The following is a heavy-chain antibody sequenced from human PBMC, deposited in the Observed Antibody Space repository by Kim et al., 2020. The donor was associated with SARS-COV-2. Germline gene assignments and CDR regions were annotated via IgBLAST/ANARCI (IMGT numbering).Heavy chain of an antibody. V-gene: IGHV4-31*03. CDR3: ARLRFSHNSAPFDY. CDR1: GASISSNEYS. Sequence: SETLSLTCTVSGASISSNEYSWSWIRHHPGKGLEWIGYVYSSGSTYYNPSLRSRVSISVDTSKNQFSLKLSSVTAADTAVYYCARLRFSHNSAPFDYWGQGTLVTVSS. J-gene: IGHJ4*02. CDR2: VYSSGST. D-gene: IGHD3-22*01.